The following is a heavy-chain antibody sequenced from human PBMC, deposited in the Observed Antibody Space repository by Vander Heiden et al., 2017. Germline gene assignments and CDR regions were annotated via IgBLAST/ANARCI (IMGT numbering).Heavy chain of an antibody. CDR3: AREQQWLVPYYYYYGMDV. CDR2: IWYDGSNK. V-gene: IGHV3-33*01. D-gene: IGHD6-19*01. CDR1: GSTSRSYR. J-gene: IGHJ6*02. Sequence: QVQLVESGGGVVQPGRSLRLSCAASGSTSRSYRMHWVRQAPGKGLEWVAVIWYDGSNKYYADSVKGRFTISRDNSKNTLYLQMNSLRAEDTAVYYCAREQQWLVPYYYYYGMDVWGQGTTVTVSS.